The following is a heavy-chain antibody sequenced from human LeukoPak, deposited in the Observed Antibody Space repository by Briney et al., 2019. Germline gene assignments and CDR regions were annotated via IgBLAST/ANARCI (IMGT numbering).Heavy chain of an antibody. D-gene: IGHD1-26*01. CDR2: IYTSGST. Sequence: SETLSLTCTVSGGSISSYYWSWIRQPAGKGREWIGHIYTSGSTNYNPSLKSRVNMSVDTSKNQFSLKLSYVTAADTAVYYCARVGRVGEWFDPWGQGTLVTVSS. CDR3: ARVGRVGEWFDP. CDR1: GGSISSYY. V-gene: IGHV4-4*07. J-gene: IGHJ5*02.